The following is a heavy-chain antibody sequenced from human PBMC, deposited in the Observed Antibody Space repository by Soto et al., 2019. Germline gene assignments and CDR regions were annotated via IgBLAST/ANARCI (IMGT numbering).Heavy chain of an antibody. J-gene: IGHJ4*02. CDR1: GFTFSSYG. D-gene: IGHD5-12*01. CDR2: ISYDGSNK. CDR3: AKDSRDGYNGPDY. Sequence: QVQLVESGGGVVQPGRSLRLSCAASGFTFSSYGMHWVRQAPGKGLEWVAVISYDGSNKYYADSVKGRFTISRDNSKNTLYLQMNSLRAEDTAVYYCAKDSRDGYNGPDYWGQGTLVTVSS. V-gene: IGHV3-30*18.